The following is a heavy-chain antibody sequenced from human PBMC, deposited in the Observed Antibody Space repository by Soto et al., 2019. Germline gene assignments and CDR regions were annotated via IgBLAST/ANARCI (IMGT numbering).Heavy chain of an antibody. CDR3: ARGGYYYYMDV. J-gene: IGHJ6*03. V-gene: IGHV3-53*04. CDR1: GFTFSSNY. Sequence: GGSLRLSGAASGFTFSSNYMSWVRQAPGKGLEWVSVIYSGGSKYYADSVKGRFTISRHNSKNTLYLQMNSLRAEETAVYYCARGGYYYYMDVWGKGTTVTVSS. CDR2: IYSGGSK.